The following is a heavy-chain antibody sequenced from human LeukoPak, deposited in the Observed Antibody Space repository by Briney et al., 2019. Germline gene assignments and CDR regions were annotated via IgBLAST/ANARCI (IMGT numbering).Heavy chain of an antibody. J-gene: IGHJ4*02. D-gene: IGHD3-9*01. V-gene: IGHV4-59*01. Sequence: SETLSLTCTASGCSFSSYYLSWIRQPPGKGLEWIGYIYYSGSTNYNPSLKSRVTISVDTSKNQYTLKLSSVTAADTAVYYCARTYYDILTGYYSFDYWGQGTLVTVSS. CDR2: IYYSGST. CDR1: GCSFSSYY. CDR3: ARTYYDILTGYYSFDY.